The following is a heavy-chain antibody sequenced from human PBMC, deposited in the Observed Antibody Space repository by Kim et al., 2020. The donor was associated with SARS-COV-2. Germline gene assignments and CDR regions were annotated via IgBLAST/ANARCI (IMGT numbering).Heavy chain of an antibody. CDR3: ARLSGTPTRWEVLSDVFDV. D-gene: IGHD1-26*01. Sequence: KGRFTISRDNSKNMLFLQMNSLRAEDAAVYYCARLSGTPTRWEVLSDVFDVWGQGTMVTVSP. J-gene: IGHJ3*01. V-gene: IGHV3-30*07.